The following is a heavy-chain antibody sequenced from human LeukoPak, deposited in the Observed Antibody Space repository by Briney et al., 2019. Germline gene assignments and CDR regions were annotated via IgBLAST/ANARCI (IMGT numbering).Heavy chain of an antibody. J-gene: IGHJ4*02. Sequence: SETLSLTCTVSGGSISSYYWSWIRQPPGKGLEWIGYIDYSGSTNYNPSLKSRVTISVDTSKNQFSLKLSSVTAADTAVYYCAGQSFSTGLVDYWGQGTLVTVSS. CDR1: GGSISSYY. CDR2: IDYSGST. V-gene: IGHV4-59*08. CDR3: AGQSFSTGLVDY. D-gene: IGHD2-8*02.